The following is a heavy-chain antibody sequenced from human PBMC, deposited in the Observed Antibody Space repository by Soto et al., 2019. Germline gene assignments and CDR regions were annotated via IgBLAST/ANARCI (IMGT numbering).Heavy chain of an antibody. D-gene: IGHD2-15*01. V-gene: IGHV4-31*03. CDR3: ARAGRLDIPLVVAENWFDP. CDR2: IYYSGGA. Sequence: SETLSLTCTVSGGSIRIGDRYWSWIRQRPGEGLEWIGYIYYSGGAYYRPSLKSRLRISVDTSKNQFSLKLSSVTAADTAIYYCARAGRLDIPLVVAENWFDPWGQGTLVTVSS. CDR1: GGSIRIGDRY. J-gene: IGHJ5*02.